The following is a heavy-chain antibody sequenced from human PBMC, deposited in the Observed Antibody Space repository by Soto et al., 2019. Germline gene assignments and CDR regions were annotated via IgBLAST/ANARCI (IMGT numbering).Heavy chain of an antibody. V-gene: IGHV1-46*01. CDR2: INPSGGIT. CDR3: ARENIFGVVREYYFDY. D-gene: IGHD3-3*01. Sequence: GASVKVSCKASGYTFTSYYMHWVRQAPGQGLEWMGRINPSGGITSYAQKFQGRVTMTRDTSTSTVYMELSRLKSDDTAVYYCARENIFGVVREYYFDYWGQGTLVTVSS. J-gene: IGHJ4*02. CDR1: GYTFTSYY.